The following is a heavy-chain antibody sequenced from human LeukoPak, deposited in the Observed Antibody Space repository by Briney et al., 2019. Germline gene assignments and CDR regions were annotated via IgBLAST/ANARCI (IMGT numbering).Heavy chain of an antibody. J-gene: IGHJ3*02. CDR2: INAVNGNT. Sequence: ASVKVSCKASGYTFTSYAMHWVRQAPGQRLEWMGWINAVNGNTKYSQKFQGRVTITRDTSASTAYMELSSLRSEDTAVYYCARFGRQWELLRLSSRGAFDIWGQGTMVTVSS. D-gene: IGHD1-26*01. V-gene: IGHV1-3*01. CDR3: ARFGRQWELLRLSSRGAFDI. CDR1: GYTFTSYA.